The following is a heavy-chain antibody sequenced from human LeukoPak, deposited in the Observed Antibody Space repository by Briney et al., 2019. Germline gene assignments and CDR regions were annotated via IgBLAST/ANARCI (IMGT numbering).Heavy chain of an antibody. Sequence: SETLSLTCAVYGGSFSGYYWSWIRQPPGKGLEWIGEINQSGSTNYNPSLKSRVTISVDTSKNQFSLKLSSVTAADTAVYYCVRQAGGYWGQGTLVTVSS. CDR1: GGSFSGYY. V-gene: IGHV4-34*01. CDR2: INQSGST. D-gene: IGHD3-10*01. J-gene: IGHJ4*02. CDR3: VRQAGGY.